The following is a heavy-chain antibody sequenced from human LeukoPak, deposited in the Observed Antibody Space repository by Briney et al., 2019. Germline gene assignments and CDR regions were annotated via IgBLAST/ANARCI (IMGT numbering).Heavy chain of an antibody. CDR3: ARDPIAFDP. V-gene: IGHV3-33*01. CDR1: GFTFSSYG. CDR2: IWYDGSNK. J-gene: IGHJ5*02. Sequence: GGSLRLSCAASGFTFSSYGMHWVRQAPGKRLEWVAVIWYDGSNKYYADSVKGRFTISRDNSKNTLYLQMNSLRAEDTAVYYCARDPIAFDPWGQGTLVTVSS.